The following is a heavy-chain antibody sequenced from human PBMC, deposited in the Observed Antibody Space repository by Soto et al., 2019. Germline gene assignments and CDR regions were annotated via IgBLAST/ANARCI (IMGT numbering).Heavy chain of an antibody. V-gene: IGHV4-30-4*01. D-gene: IGHD5-18*01. CDR2: ISYSGTT. CDR1: GDSISSNNNY. CDR3: ARDLDTAWAPWLDH. Sequence: SETLSLTCTVSGDSISSNNNYWSWIRQPPGEGLEWIGFISYSGTTSYSPSLKSRVAISLDTSKNQFSLSLSSVTAADTAVYYCARDLDTAWAPWLDHWAQGTLVTVSS. J-gene: IGHJ4*02.